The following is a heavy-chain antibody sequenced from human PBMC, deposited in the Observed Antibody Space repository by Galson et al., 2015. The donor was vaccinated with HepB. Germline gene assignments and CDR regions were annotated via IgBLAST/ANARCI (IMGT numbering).Heavy chain of an antibody. Sequence: SLRLSCAASGLGFSDSAIHWVRQASGKGLEWVGRIRGKSNNYATEYSASVKGRFTISRDDSKNTAFLQMNSLKTDDTAIYHCTRQGEAGLFDYWGQGTLVTVSS. J-gene: IGHJ4*02. CDR3: TRQGEAGLFDY. V-gene: IGHV3-73*01. CDR1: GLGFSDSA. D-gene: IGHD6-13*01. CDR2: IRGKSNNYAT.